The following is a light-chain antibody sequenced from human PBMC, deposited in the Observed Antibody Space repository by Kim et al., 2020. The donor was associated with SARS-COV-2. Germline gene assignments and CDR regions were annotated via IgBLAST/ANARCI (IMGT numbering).Light chain of an antibody. J-gene: IGLJ3*02. V-gene: IGLV1-40*01. Sequence: QRVTLASPGSSSNIVAGYDVSWYQQFPGTAPTLLIYENKDRPSGVPDRFSGSKSGTSASLAITGLQAEDEADYYCQSYDNSLSGSVFGGGTKLTVL. CDR1: SSNIVAGYD. CDR2: ENK. CDR3: QSYDNSLSGSV.